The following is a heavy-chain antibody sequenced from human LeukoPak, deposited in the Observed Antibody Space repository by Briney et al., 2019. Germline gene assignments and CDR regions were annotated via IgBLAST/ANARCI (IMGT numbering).Heavy chain of an antibody. CDR2: IESDGTST. CDR3: ARVINSGWEAELSD. D-gene: IGHD6-19*01. Sequence: GGSLRLSCAASGFTFTTSWMHWFRQAPGKGLVWVSRIESDGTSTTYADFVKGRFTISRDNAKNTLYLQVNSLRAEDTAIYYCARVINSGWEAELSDWGQGTLVTVSS. J-gene: IGHJ4*02. V-gene: IGHV3-74*01. CDR1: GFTFTTSW.